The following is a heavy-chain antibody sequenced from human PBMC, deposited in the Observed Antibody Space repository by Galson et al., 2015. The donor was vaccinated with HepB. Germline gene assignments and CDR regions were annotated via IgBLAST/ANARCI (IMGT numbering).Heavy chain of an antibody. J-gene: IGHJ3*02. CDR3: ARDKDYYTSTSNVFEI. D-gene: IGHD3-22*01. V-gene: IGHV1-2*06. Sequence: SVKVSCKASGYTFTGYSLHWVRQAPGEGLEWMGRIYPNGGDTENSQRFQGRVTMTTDTSISTAFMELSRLRSDDTAVYYCARDKDYYTSTSNVFEIWGQGTMVTVSS. CDR2: IYPNGGDT. CDR1: GYTFTGYS.